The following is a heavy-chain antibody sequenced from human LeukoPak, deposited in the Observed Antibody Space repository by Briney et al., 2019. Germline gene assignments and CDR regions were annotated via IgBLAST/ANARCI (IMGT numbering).Heavy chain of an antibody. V-gene: IGHV4-59*01. CDR1: GDSISTYY. D-gene: IGHD3-10*01. Sequence: SETLSLTCTVSGDSISTYYWSWIRQPPGKGLEWIGYIYYRVTSDYNPSLKSRVTMSVDMSTRQISLKLSSVTAADTAVYYCAKLSEYYGSGSPPDYWGQGTLVTVSS. CDR3: AKLSEYYGSGSPPDY. CDR2: IYYRVTS. J-gene: IGHJ4*02.